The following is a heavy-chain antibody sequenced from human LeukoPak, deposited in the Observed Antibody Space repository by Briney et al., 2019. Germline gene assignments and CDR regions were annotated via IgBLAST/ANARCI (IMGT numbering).Heavy chain of an antibody. J-gene: IGHJ3*02. CDR1: GYTLTELS. CDR3: ATVGGSYFAFDI. V-gene: IGHV1-24*01. Sequence: ASVKVSCKVSGYTLTELSMHWVRQAPGKGLEWMGGFDPEDGETIYAQKFQGRVTMTEDTSTDTAYMELGSLRSEDTAVYYCATVGGSYFAFDIWGQGTMVTVSS. CDR2: FDPEDGET. D-gene: IGHD1-26*01.